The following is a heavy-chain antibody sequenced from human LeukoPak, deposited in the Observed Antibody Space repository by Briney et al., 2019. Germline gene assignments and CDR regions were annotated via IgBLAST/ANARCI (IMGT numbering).Heavy chain of an antibody. CDR1: GGTFSSYA. V-gene: IGHV1-69*05. Sequence: GASVKVSCKASGGTFSSYAISWVRQAPGQGLEWMGGIIPIFGTANYAQKFQGRVTITTDESTSTAYMELSSLRSEDTAVYYCARDAPICIAAAGTCWFDPWGQGTLVTVSS. CDR2: IIPIFGTA. J-gene: IGHJ5*02. CDR3: ARDAPICIAAAGTCWFDP. D-gene: IGHD6-13*01.